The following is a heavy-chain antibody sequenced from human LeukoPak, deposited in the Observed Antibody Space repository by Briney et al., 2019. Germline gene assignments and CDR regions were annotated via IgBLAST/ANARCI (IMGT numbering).Heavy chain of an antibody. D-gene: IGHD1-26*01. V-gene: IGHV3-7*02. CDR2: IKQDGSEK. CDR1: GFTFSSNW. CDR3: ASQPIVGATTVVY. Sequence: GGSLRLSCAASGFTFSSNWMSWVRQAPGKGLEWVANIKQDGSEKYYVDSVKGRFTISRDNAKNSLYLQMNSLRAEDTAVYYCASQPIVGATTVVYWGQGTLVTVSS. J-gene: IGHJ4*02.